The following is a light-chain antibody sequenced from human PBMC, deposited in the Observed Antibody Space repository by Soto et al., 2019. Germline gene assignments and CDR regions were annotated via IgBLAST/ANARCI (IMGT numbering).Light chain of an antibody. CDR1: QGINND. J-gene: IGKJ1*01. CDR3: LQHDYYPRT. V-gene: IGKV1-17*01. CDR2: AAS. Sequence: DVQMTQSPSSLSASVGDRVTITCRASQGINNDLSWYQQKAGEAPKRLIYAASALQRGVPSRFSGGGSGTEFTLTIDRLQPEDFATYSCLQHDYYPRTFGQGTKVEVK.